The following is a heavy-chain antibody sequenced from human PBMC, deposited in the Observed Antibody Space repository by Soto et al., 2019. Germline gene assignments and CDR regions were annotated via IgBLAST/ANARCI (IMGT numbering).Heavy chain of an antibody. D-gene: IGHD6-13*01. CDR3: ARLAAGTHYYFDY. CDR1: GDSIGSTNYY. Sequence: QLQLQESGPGLVKPSETLSLTCTVSGDSIGSTNYYWGWVRQPPGKGLEWIGSIYYSGSSYHNPSLKSRVTISVDTSKNQVSLRVDSVTAAHTGVYYCARLAAGTHYYFDYWGRGTLVTVSS. V-gene: IGHV4-39*01. J-gene: IGHJ4*02. CDR2: IYYSGSS.